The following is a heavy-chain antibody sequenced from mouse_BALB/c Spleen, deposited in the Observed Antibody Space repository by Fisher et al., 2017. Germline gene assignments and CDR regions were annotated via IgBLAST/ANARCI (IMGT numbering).Heavy chain of an antibody. J-gene: IGHJ4*01. D-gene: IGHD2-10*02. CDR3: ARREYVGGPMDY. Sequence: RFTISRDNAKNNLYLQMSSLKSEDTAMYYCARREYVGGPMDYWGQGTSVTVSS. V-gene: IGHV5-17*03.